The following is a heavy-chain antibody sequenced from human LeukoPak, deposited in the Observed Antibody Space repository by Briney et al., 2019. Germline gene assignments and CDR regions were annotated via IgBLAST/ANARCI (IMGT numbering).Heavy chain of an antibody. D-gene: IGHD4-17*01. CDR2: VDHGGSGI. V-gene: IGHV3-74*01. CDR1: GFTFSSYW. CDR3: VREVSGDPWHNWFAT. J-gene: IGHJ5*02. Sequence: GGSLRLSCAASGFTFSSYWMHWVRQAPGKGLVWVSRVDHGGSGIVYKDSVKGRFTISRDNAKNTLYLQMKSLRAEDTAVYYCVREVSGDPWHNWFATWGQGTLVTVSS.